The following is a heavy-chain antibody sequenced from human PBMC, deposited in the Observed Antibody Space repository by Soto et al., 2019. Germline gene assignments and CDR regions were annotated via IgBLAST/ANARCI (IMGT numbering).Heavy chain of an antibody. CDR1: GYTFTSYG. Sequence: ASVKVSCKASGYTFTSYGISWVRQAPGQGLDWMGWISAYNGNTNYAQKLQGRVTMTTDTSTSTAYMELRSLRSDDTAVYYFARERDIVLMVYGNDAFDIWGQGTMVTVSS. CDR2: ISAYNGNT. V-gene: IGHV1-18*01. D-gene: IGHD2-8*01. J-gene: IGHJ3*02. CDR3: ARERDIVLMVYGNDAFDI.